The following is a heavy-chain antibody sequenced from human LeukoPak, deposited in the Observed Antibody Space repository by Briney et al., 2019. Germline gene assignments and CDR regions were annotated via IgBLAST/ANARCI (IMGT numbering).Heavy chain of an antibody. CDR3: ARETPLSIGGSFDFDY. V-gene: IGHV1-2*06. CDR2: INPNSGGT. CDR1: GYTFTGYY. D-gene: IGHD6-6*01. J-gene: IGHJ4*02. Sequence: ASVKVSCKASGYTFTGYYMHWVRQAPGQGLEWMGRINPNSGGTNYAQKFQGRVTMTRDTSISTAYMELSRLRSDDTAVYYCARETPLSIGGSFDFDYWGQGTLVTVSS.